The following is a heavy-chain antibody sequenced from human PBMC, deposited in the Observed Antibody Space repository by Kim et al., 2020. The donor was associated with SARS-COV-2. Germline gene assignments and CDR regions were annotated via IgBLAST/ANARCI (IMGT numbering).Heavy chain of an antibody. D-gene: IGHD6-13*01. J-gene: IGHJ4*02. V-gene: IGHV3-66*01. CDR1: GFTVSSNY. CDR2: IYSGGST. CDR3: ATGGPYGSSWYEDY. Sequence: GGSLRLSCAASGFTVSSNYMSWVRQAPGKGLEWVSVIYSGGSTYYAASVKGRFTISRDNSKNTLYLPMNSLRAENTAVYYWATGGPYGSSWYEDYWGQGTLVTVSS.